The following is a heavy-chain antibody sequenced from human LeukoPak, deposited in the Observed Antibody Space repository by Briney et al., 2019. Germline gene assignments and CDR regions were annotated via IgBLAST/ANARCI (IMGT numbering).Heavy chain of an antibody. V-gene: IGHV4-39*01. CDR1: GGSISSSSYY. Sequence: SETLSLTCTGSGGSISSSSYYWGWIRQPPGKGLEWIGNIYYSGNTYYNPSLKSRVTISVDTSKNQFSLKLSSVTAADTAVYYCARVARYCSSMSCYYFDPWGQGTLVTVSS. D-gene: IGHD2-2*01. CDR3: ARVARYCSSMSCYYFDP. CDR2: IYYSGNT. J-gene: IGHJ5*02.